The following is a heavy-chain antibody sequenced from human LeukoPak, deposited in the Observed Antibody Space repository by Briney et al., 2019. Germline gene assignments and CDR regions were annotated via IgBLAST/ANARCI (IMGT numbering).Heavy chain of an antibody. CDR1: GGSISSYY. J-gene: IGHJ4*02. V-gene: IGHV4-59*08. CDR3: ARDSSGYYRIDY. D-gene: IGHD3-22*01. Sequence: SETPSLTCTVSGGSISSYYWSWIRQPPGKGLEWIGYVFHSGSTNYNPSLKSRVTISVDTSKNQFSLKLTSVTAAGTAVYYCARDSSGYYRIDYWGQGTLVTVSS. CDR2: VFHSGST.